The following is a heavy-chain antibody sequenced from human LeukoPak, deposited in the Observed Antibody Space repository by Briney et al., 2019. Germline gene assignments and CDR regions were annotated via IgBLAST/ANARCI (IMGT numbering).Heavy chain of an antibody. CDR2: INHSGST. CDR1: GGSFSGYY. J-gene: IGHJ5*02. Sequence: SETLSLTCAVYGGSFSGYYWSWIRQPPGKGLEWIGEINHSGSTNYNPSLKSRVTISVDTSKNQFSLKLSSVTAADTAVYYCARRGWRFLEWRQRFDPWGQGTLVTVSS. CDR3: ARRGWRFLEWRQRFDP. V-gene: IGHV4-34*01. D-gene: IGHD3-3*01.